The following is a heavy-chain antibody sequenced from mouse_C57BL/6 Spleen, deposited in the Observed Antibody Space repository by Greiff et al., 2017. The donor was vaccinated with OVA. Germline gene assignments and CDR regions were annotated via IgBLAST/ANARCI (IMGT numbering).Heavy chain of an antibody. V-gene: IGHV1-69*01. CDR2: IDPSDSYT. CDR3: ARYLYGRWYFDV. CDR1: GYTFTSYW. Sequence: QVQLQQPGAELVMPGASVKLSCKASGYTFTSYWMHWVKQRPGQGLEWIGEIDPSDSYTNYNQKFKGKSTLTVDKSSSTAYMQLSSLTSEDSAFYYCARYLYGRWYFDVWGTGTTVTVSS. J-gene: IGHJ1*03. D-gene: IGHD2-1*01.